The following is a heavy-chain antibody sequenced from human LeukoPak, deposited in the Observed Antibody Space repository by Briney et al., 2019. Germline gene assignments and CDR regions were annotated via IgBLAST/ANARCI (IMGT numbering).Heavy chain of an antibody. V-gene: IGHV4-39*07. Sequence: PSETLSLTCTVSGGSISSSSYYWGWIRQLPGKGLEWIGSIYYSGSTYYNPSLKSRATISVDTSKNQFSLKLSSVTAADTAVYYCARGHLSITIFGGITEGVWFDPWGQGTLVTVSS. CDR3: ARGHLSITIFGGITEGVWFDP. CDR1: GGSISSSSYY. CDR2: IYYSGST. D-gene: IGHD3-3*01. J-gene: IGHJ5*02.